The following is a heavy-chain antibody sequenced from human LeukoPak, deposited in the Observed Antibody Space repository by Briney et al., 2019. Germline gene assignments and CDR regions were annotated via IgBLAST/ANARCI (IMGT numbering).Heavy chain of an antibody. CDR2: IGGSGDTT. Sequence: GGSLRLSCAASGFTFSNYALSWVRQAPGKGLEWVSAIGGSGDTTYYADSVKGRFTISRDNSKNTLYLQMNSLRVEDTAVYYCAKMRYSGSYPFDYWGQGALVTVSS. D-gene: IGHD1-26*01. V-gene: IGHV3-23*01. CDR1: GFTFSNYA. J-gene: IGHJ4*02. CDR3: AKMRYSGSYPFDY.